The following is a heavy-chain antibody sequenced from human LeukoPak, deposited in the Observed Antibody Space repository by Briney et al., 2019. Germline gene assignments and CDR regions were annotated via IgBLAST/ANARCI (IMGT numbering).Heavy chain of an antibody. J-gene: IGHJ4*02. D-gene: IGHD4-17*01. CDR2: ISSSSSTI. CDR3: AREVTYGDSDY. Sequence: PGGSLRLSCAASGCTFSSYSMNWVRQAPGKGLEWVSYISSSSSTIYYADSVKGRFTISRDNAKNSLYLQMNSLRAEDTAVYYCAREVTYGDSDYWGQGTLVTVSS. CDR1: GCTFSSYS. V-gene: IGHV3-48*04.